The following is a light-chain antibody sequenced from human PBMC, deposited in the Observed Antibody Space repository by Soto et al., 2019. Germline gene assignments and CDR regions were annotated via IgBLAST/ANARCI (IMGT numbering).Light chain of an antibody. CDR1: QSISSW. CDR3: QQYNSYPLT. Sequence: DIQMTQSPSTLSASVGDRVTITCRASQSISSWLAWYQQKPGKAPNLLIYKASRLESGVPSRFSSSGSGTEFTLTISSLQPDDFATYYCQQYNSYPLTFGGGTKVEIK. J-gene: IGKJ4*01. V-gene: IGKV1-5*03. CDR2: KAS.